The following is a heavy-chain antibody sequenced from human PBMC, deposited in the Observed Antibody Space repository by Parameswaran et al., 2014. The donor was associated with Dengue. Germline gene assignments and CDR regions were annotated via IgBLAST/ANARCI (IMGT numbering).Heavy chain of an antibody. CDR3: ARTKGNDY. D-gene: IGHD2-8*01. Sequence: WVRQALDKGLSGGMGQSYNGGTSYAQKLQGRVTLTTDTSTSTAYMDLRSLRSDDTAMYYCARTKGNDYWGQGTLVTVSS. J-gene: IGHJ4*02. CDR2: QSYNGGT. V-gene: IGHV1-18*01.